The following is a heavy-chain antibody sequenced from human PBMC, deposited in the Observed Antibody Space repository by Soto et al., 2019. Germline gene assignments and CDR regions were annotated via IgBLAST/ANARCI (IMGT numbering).Heavy chain of an antibody. D-gene: IGHD6-13*01. CDR2: IYNSGST. CDR1: GGSISSYY. V-gene: IGHV4-59*08. J-gene: IGHJ4*02. Sequence: QVQLQESGPGLVKPSETLSLTCTVSGGSISSYYWSWIRQPPGKGLEWIGYIYNSGSTNYNPSLKSRVTISVDTSKNQFSLNLSSVTAADTAVYYSARGSTGYSSSWYRYWGQGTLVTVSS. CDR3: ARGSTGYSSSWYRY.